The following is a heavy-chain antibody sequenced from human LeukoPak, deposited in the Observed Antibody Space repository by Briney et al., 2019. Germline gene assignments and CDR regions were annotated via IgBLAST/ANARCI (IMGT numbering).Heavy chain of an antibody. Sequence: GGSLRLSCEASGFTFNIFSMNWVRQAPGKGLEWLSYIGGNTGIIWYADSVKGRFTISRDNSKNTLYLQMNSLRAEDTAVYYCSIGPQRYCSGGYCYGDYWGQGTLVTVSS. CDR3: SIGPQRYCSGGYCYGDY. CDR2: IGGNTGII. D-gene: IGHD2-15*01. J-gene: IGHJ4*02. V-gene: IGHV3-23*01. CDR1: GFTFNIFS.